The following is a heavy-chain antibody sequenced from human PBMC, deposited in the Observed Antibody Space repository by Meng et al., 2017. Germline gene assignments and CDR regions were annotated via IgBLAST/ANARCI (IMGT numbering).Heavy chain of an antibody. CDR1: GFTFSSYW. D-gene: IGHD6-13*01. V-gene: IGHV3-15*01. Sequence: GESLKISCAASGFTFSSYWMSWVRQAPGKGLEWVGRIKRNSDGGTIDYAAPVKGRFTISRDDSKNTLYLQMDSLITEDTVVYFCATGAAAADHWGQGTLVTGLL. CDR2: IKRNSDGGTI. J-gene: IGHJ4*02. CDR3: ATGAAAADH.